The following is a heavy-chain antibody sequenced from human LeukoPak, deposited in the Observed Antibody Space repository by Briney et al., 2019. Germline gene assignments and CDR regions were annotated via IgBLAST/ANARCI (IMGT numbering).Heavy chain of an antibody. CDR2: ITPDGGGA. J-gene: IGHJ4*02. CDR3: AKVSIFGVVFAYYFDY. Sequence: GGSLRLSCATSGFTFSNFWMHWVRQAPGKGLVWVSRITPDGGGADYMDSVRGRFTISRDNAKNTLYLQMNSLRAEDTAVYYCAKVSIFGVVFAYYFDYWGQGTLVTVSS. V-gene: IGHV3-74*01. D-gene: IGHD3-3*01. CDR1: GFTFSNFW.